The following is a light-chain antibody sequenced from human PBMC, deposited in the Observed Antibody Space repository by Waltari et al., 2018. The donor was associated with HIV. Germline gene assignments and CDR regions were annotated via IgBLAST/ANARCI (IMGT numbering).Light chain of an antibody. J-gene: IGLJ2*01. Sequence: QSALTQPASVSGSPGQSITISCTGTGSDIGYYRYVSWFQQQPGKAPKLIIYESTYRPSGVSDRFSGSRSGNTASLTISGLQPEDEGHYHCASFTGANTRLFGGGTLVTVL. CDR1: GSDIGYYRY. V-gene: IGLV2-14*03. CDR2: EST. CDR3: ASFTGANTRL.